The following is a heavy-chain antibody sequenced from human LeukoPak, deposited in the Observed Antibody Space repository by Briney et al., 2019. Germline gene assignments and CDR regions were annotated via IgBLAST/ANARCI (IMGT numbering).Heavy chain of an antibody. D-gene: IGHD5-24*01. Sequence: GGSLRLSCAASGFTFTNAWMNWVRQAPGKGLEWVSAISGSGGSTYYADSVKGRFTISRDNSKNTLYLQMNSLRAEDTAVYYCAKANPPYTLFTGDGYYHWGQGTLVTVSS. J-gene: IGHJ4*02. CDR2: ISGSGGST. V-gene: IGHV3-23*01. CDR3: AKANPPYTLFTGDGYYH. CDR1: GFTFTNAW.